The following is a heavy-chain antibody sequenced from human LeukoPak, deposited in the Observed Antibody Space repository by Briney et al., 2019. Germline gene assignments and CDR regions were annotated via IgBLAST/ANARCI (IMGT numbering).Heavy chain of an antibody. V-gene: IGHV5-51*01. CDR1: GYSFTSYW. D-gene: IGHD6-6*01. CDR3: ASTLAARPYYFDY. J-gene: IGHJ4*02. Sequence: PGESLQISCKGSGYSFTSYWIGWVRQLPGKGLEWMGIIYPGDSDTRYSPSFQGQVTISADKSISTAYLQWSSLKASDTAMYYCASTLAARPYYFDYWGQGTLVTVSS. CDR2: IYPGDSDT.